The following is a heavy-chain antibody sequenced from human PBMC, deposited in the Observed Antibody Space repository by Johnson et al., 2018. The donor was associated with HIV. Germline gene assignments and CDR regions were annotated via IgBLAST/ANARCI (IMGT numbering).Heavy chain of an antibody. V-gene: IGHV3-43D*03. CDR3: AAAGIDAFDI. Sequence: VQLVESGGVVVQPGGSLRLSCAASGFTFDDYAMHWVRQAPGKGLEWVSLISWDGGNTYYADAVKGRFIISRDNNKNSLYLQMNSLRAEDTALYYCAAAGIDAFDIWGQGTTVTVSS. D-gene: IGHD6-13*01. J-gene: IGHJ3*02. CDR2: ISWDGGNT. CDR1: GFTFDDYA.